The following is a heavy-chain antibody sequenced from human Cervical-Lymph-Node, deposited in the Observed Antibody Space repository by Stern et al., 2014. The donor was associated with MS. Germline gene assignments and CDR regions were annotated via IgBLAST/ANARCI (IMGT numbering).Heavy chain of an antibody. J-gene: IGHJ4*02. CDR2: IYPGDSDP. CDR3: AREAMALPYYFDY. Sequence: EVQLVESGAEVRKPGESLRISCKASGYSFNSYWIGWVRQMPGQGLEWVGIIYPGDSDPRYSPSFQGQVTISLDKSISTAYLQWSSLKASDTAMYYCAREAMALPYYFDYWGQGTLVTVSS. V-gene: IGHV5-51*01. D-gene: IGHD1-7*01. CDR1: GYSFNSYW.